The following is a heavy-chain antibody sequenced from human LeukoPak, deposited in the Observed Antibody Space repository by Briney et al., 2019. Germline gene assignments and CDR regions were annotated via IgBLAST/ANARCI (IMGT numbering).Heavy chain of an antibody. D-gene: IGHD6-19*01. V-gene: IGHV4-61*02. CDR1: GGSISSGSYY. J-gene: IGHJ4*02. Sequence: SETLSLACTASGGSISSGSYYWSWIRQPAGKGLEWIGRIYTSGSTNYNPSLKSRVTISVDTSKNQFSLKLSSVTAADTAVYYCARFDSSGWYYFDYWGQGTLVTVSS. CDR3: ARFDSSGWYYFDY. CDR2: IYTSGST.